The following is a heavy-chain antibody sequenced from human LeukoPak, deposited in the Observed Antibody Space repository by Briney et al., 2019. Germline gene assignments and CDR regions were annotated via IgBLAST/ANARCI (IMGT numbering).Heavy chain of an antibody. Sequence: PWETLSLTCTVSGRSIRSSSYYWGWLRQPPGKGLEWFGIIFSSVSHYYNPTPNSRVTISVDTSKIQFSLKLSSATAADTAVYYCARLSGITMIVVLARVAFDIWGQGTMVTVSS. D-gene: IGHD3-22*01. CDR3: ARLSGITMIVVLARVAFDI. J-gene: IGHJ3*02. V-gene: IGHV4-39*07. CDR1: GRSIRSSSYY. CDR2: IFSSVSH.